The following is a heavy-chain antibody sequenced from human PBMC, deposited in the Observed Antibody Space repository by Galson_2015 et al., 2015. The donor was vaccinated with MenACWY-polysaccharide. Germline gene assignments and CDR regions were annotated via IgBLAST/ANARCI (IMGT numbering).Heavy chain of an antibody. CDR3: AKDSTDFWSVAGRFDH. CDR2: IRSSGTNT. J-gene: IGHJ5*02. Sequence: LRLSCAASGFTFTSYAMSWVRQAPGKGLEWVSAIRSSGTNTYYADSVKGRFTISRDNSKNTLYLQMSSLRAEDTAVYYCAKDSTDFWSVAGRFDHWGQGTLVTVSS. V-gene: IGHV3-23*01. D-gene: IGHD3-3*01. CDR1: GFTFTSYA.